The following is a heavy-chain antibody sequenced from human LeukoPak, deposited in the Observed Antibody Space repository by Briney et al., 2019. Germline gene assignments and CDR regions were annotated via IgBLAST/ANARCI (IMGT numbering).Heavy chain of an antibody. V-gene: IGHV1-46*01. CDR2: INPNGGST. D-gene: IGHD3-10*01. J-gene: IGHJ5*01. CDR3: TRGIHYYGSGSLRLGTGWFDP. Sequence: ASVKVSCKASGCTFTSHFMHWVRQAPGQGPEWMGIINPNGGSTSYAQKFQGRVIVTRDMSTSTVYMELSSLRPEDTAFYFCTRGIHYYGSGSLRLGTGWFDPWGPGTLVTVSS. CDR1: GCTFTSHF.